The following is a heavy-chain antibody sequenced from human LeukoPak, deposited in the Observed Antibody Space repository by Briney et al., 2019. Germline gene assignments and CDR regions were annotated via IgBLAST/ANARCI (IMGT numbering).Heavy chain of an antibody. CDR3: AARGYSYGTQEYYYSYYMDV. J-gene: IGHJ6*03. Sequence: SVKVSCKASGCTFNSYAISWVRQAPGQGLEWMGGINPIIGTPNYAQKFQGRVTITTDESTSTAYMELSSLRPDDTAVYYCAARGYSYGTQEYYYSYYMDVWGKGTTVTISS. V-gene: IGHV1-69*05. CDR2: INPIIGTP. CDR1: GCTFNSYA. D-gene: IGHD5-18*01.